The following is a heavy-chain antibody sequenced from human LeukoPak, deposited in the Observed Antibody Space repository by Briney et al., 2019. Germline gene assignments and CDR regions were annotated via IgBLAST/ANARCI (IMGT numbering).Heavy chain of an antibody. CDR3: ARGVYDSSGYYQDY. CDR1: GGSFSGYY. J-gene: IGHJ4*02. CDR2: INHSGST. Sequence: SETLSLTCAVYGGSFSGYYRSWTRQPPGKGLEWIGEINHSGSTNYNPSLKSRVTISVDTSKNQFSLKLSSVTAADTAVYYCARGVYDSSGYYQDYWGQGTLVTVSS. D-gene: IGHD3-22*01. V-gene: IGHV4-34*01.